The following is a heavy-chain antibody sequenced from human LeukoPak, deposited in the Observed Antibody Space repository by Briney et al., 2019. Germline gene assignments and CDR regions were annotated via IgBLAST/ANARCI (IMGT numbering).Heavy chain of an antibody. CDR2: ISYIGTT. CDR1: GGSIATSSYY. D-gene: IGHD3-22*01. J-gene: IGHJ4*02. Sequence: SETLSLTCTVSGGSIATSSYYWGWIRQPPGKGLEWIGSISYIGTTYYNPSLKSRVTISVDTSKNQFSLKLRSVTAADTAVYYCARLYYFDGSGYYPYYFNFWGQGTLVTVSS. V-gene: IGHV4-39*01. CDR3: ARLYYFDGSGYYPYYFNF.